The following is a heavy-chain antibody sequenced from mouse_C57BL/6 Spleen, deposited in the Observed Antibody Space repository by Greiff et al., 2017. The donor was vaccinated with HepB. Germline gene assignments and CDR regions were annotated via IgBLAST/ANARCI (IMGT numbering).Heavy chain of an antibody. D-gene: IGHD2-14*01. CDR3: ARDGGTPAWFAY. CDR2: ISDGGSYT. V-gene: IGHV5-4*01. CDR1: GFTFSSYA. Sequence: EVKLVESGGGLVKPGGSLKLSCAASGFTFSSYAMSWVRQTPEKRLEWVATISDGGSYTYYPDNVKGRFTISRDNAKNNLYLQMSHLKSEDTAMYYCARDGGTPAWFAYWGQGTLVTVSA. J-gene: IGHJ3*01.